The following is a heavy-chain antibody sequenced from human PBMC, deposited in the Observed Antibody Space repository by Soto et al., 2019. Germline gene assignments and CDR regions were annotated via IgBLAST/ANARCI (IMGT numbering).Heavy chain of an antibody. CDR3: AHRRMRTGEFDY. J-gene: IGHJ4*02. CDR2: IYWDDDK. D-gene: IGHD3-16*01. Sequence: QITLKESGPTLVKPTQILTLTCTFSGFSLSTNGVGVGWIRQPPRKALEWLALIYWDDDKRYSPSLKNRLTITKDTSKNQVVLTMTNMDPVDTATYYCAHRRMRTGEFDYWGQGTLVTVPS. CDR1: GFSLSTNGVG. V-gene: IGHV2-5*02.